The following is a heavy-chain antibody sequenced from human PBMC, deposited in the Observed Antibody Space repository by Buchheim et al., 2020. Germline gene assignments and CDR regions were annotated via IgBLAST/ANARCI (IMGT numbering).Heavy chain of an antibody. CDR2: INPNSGGT. J-gene: IGHJ4*02. V-gene: IGHV1-2*02. Sequence: QVQLVQSGAEVKKPGASVKVSCKASGYSFNGYYIHWVRQAPGQGLEWMGWINPNSGGTNYVQKFQGRVTMTRDTTISTAYMELSRLRSDDTAVYYCARDSPLGLWGQGTL. CDR3: ARDSPLGL. CDR1: GYSFNGYY. D-gene: IGHD3/OR15-3a*01.